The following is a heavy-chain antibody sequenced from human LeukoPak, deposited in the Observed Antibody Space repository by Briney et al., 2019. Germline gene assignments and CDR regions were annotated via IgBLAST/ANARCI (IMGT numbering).Heavy chain of an antibody. D-gene: IGHD2-21*02. CDR3: AKEYGGGDCLDY. J-gene: IGHJ4*02. CDR1: GFTFSSYG. CDR2: ISYDGSNK. V-gene: IGHV3-30*18. Sequence: GGSLRLSCAASGFTFSSYGMHWVRQAPGKGLEWVAVISYDGSNKYYADSVKGRFTISRDNSKNTLYPQMNSLRAEDTAVYYCAKEYGGGDCLDYWGQGTLVTVSS.